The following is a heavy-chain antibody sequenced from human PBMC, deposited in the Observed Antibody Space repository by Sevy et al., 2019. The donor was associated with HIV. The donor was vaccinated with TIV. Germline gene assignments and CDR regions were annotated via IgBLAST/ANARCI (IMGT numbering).Heavy chain of an antibody. Sequence: ASVKVSCKASGYTFTSYGISWVRQAPGQVLESIGWISAYNGNTNYAQKLQGRVTMTTDTSTSTAYMELRSLRSDDTAVYYCARLGYCTNGVCSPFYYYGMDVWGQGTTVTVSS. CDR3: ARLGYCTNGVCSPFYYYGMDV. CDR2: ISAYNGNT. CDR1: GYTFTSYG. D-gene: IGHD2-8*01. J-gene: IGHJ6*02. V-gene: IGHV1-18*01.